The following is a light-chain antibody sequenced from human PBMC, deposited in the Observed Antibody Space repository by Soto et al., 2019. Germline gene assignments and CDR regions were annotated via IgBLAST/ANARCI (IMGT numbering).Light chain of an antibody. V-gene: IGKV1-17*01. CDR2: GVS. Sequence: DIQMTQSPSSLSASVGDRVTITCRASQGIRNYLGWYQQKPGKAPKRLIYGVSSLQSGVPSRFSGSASGTEFTLTISSLQPEDFATYCCLQYKDYPLTFGQGTRLEIK. J-gene: IGKJ5*01. CDR3: LQYKDYPLT. CDR1: QGIRNY.